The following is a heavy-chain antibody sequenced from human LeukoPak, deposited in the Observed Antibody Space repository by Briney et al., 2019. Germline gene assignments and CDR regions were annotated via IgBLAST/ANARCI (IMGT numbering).Heavy chain of an antibody. J-gene: IGHJ4*02. V-gene: IGHV3-21*01. CDR1: GFTFSSYS. CDR2: ISSSSSYI. Sequence: PGGSLRLSWAASGFTFSSYSMNWVRQAPGKGLEWVSSISSSSSYIYYADSVKDRFTISRDNAKNSLYLQMNSLRAEDTAVYYCARALSRDSSGYSYYFDYWGQGTLVTVSS. CDR3: ARALSRDSSGYSYYFDY. D-gene: IGHD3-22*01.